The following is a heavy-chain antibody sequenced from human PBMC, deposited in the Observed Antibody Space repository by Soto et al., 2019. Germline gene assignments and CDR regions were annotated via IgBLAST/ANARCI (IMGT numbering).Heavy chain of an antibody. Sequence: QVQLQQWGAGLLKPSETLSLTCAVYGGFVSSGSYYWSWIRQPPGKGLEWIGEMSHSGGIHFNPPLKSRVTISVDTSKNQFSLKMSSVAAADTALYFCARVERGTATTVVDAFDIWGQGTMVTVSS. V-gene: IGHV4-34*01. CDR2: MSHSGGI. CDR3: ARVERGTATTVVDAFDI. D-gene: IGHD1-1*01. CDR1: GGFVSSGSYY. J-gene: IGHJ3*02.